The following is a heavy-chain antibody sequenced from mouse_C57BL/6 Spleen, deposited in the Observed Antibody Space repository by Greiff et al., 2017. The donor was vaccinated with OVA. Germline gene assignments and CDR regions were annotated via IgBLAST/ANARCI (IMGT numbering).Heavy chain of an antibody. CDR2: IYPGSGNT. CDR1: GYTFTDYY. J-gene: IGHJ2*01. V-gene: IGHV1-76*01. Sequence: QVQLQQSGAELVRPGASVKLSCKASGYTFTDYYINWVKQRPGQGLEWIARIYPGSGNTYYNEKFKGKATLTAEKSSSTAYMQLSSLTSEDSAVYCCAREGTYYGSSYGRFDYWGQGTTLTVSS. D-gene: IGHD1-1*01. CDR3: AREGTYYGSSYGRFDY.